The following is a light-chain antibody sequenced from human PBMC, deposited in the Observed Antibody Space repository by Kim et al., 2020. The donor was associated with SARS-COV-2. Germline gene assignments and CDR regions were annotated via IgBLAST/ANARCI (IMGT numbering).Light chain of an antibody. V-gene: IGKV1-8*01. J-gene: IGKJ1*01. CDR3: QQYYSYPRT. CDR1: QSISSY. CDR2: AAS. Sequence: ASTGDRVTITCRASQSISSYLAWYQQKPGNAPKLLIYAASTLQRGVPSRFSGSGSGTDFTLTISCLQSEDFATYYCQQYYSYPRTFGQGTKVDVK.